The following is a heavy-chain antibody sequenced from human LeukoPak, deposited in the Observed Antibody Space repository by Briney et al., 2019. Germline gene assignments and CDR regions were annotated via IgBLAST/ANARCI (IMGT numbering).Heavy chain of an antibody. V-gene: IGHV3-23*01. J-gene: IGHJ4*02. Sequence: PGGSLRLSCAAPGFTFSSYAMSWVRQAPGKGLEWVSAISGSGGSTYYADSVKGRFTISRDNSKNTLYLQMNSLRAEDTAVYYCAKSGYYDPTALDYWGQGTLVTVSS. CDR3: AKSGYYDPTALDY. D-gene: IGHD3-3*01. CDR1: GFTFSSYA. CDR2: ISGSGGST.